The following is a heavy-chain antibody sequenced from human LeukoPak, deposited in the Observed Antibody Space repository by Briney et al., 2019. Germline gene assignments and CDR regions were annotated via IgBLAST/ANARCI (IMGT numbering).Heavy chain of an antibody. CDR1: GGSVSSGSYY. CDR3: ASGIVPAADY. J-gene: IGHJ4*02. CDR2: IYYSGST. V-gene: IGHV4-61*01. D-gene: IGHD2-2*01. Sequence: SETLSLTCTVSGGSVSSGSYYWSWIRQPPGKGLEWIGYIYYSGSTNYNPSLKSRVTISVDTSKNQFSLKLSSVTAADTAVYYCASGIVPAADYWGQGTLVTVSS.